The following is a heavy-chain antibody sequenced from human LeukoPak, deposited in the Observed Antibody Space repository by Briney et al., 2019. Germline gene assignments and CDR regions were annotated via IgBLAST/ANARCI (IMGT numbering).Heavy chain of an antibody. Sequence: GASVKVSCKASGYTFTSYGISWVRQAPGQGLEWMGWISAYNGNTNYAQKLQGRVTMTTDTSTSTAYMELSRLRSDDTAVYYCARAYLYYDFWSGYQTTYGMDVWGQGTTVTVSS. CDR3: ARAYLYYDFWSGYQTTYGMDV. CDR2: ISAYNGNT. V-gene: IGHV1-18*01. J-gene: IGHJ6*02. CDR1: GYTFTSYG. D-gene: IGHD3-3*01.